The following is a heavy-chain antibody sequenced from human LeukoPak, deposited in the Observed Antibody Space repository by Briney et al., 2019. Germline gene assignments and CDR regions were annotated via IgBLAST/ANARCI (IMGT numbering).Heavy chain of an antibody. Sequence: QPGGSLRLSCAASGFTFSSYEMNWVRQAPGKGLEWVSYISSSGSTIYYADSVKGRFTISRDNAKNSLYLQMNSLRAEDTAVYYCTREPRGWKGFDYWGQGTLVTVSS. CDR3: TREPRGWKGFDY. D-gene: IGHD1-1*01. CDR1: GFTFSSYE. CDR2: ISSSGSTI. J-gene: IGHJ4*02. V-gene: IGHV3-48*03.